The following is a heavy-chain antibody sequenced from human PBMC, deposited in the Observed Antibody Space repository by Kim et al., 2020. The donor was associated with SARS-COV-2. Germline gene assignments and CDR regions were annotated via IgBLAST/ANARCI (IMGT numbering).Heavy chain of an antibody. CDR3: AKVSGYYYDSSGYLGY. Sequence: SVKGRFTISRDTSKNPLYLQMNSLRAEDTAVYYCAKVSGYYYDSSGYLGYWGQGTLVTVSS. J-gene: IGHJ4*02. D-gene: IGHD3-22*01. V-gene: IGHV3-23*01.